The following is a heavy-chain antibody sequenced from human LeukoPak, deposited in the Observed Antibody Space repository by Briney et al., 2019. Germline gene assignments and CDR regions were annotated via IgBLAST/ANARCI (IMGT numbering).Heavy chain of an antibody. D-gene: IGHD6-19*01. V-gene: IGHV3-23*01. J-gene: IGHJ4*02. CDR3: AKQVAVAGIDY. Sequence: GGSLRLSCAASGFTFSSYGMSWVRQAPGKGLEWVSAISGSGGTTYYADSVKGRFTISRDNSKNTLYLQMNSLRAEDTAVYYCAKQVAVAGIDYWGQGTLVTVSS. CDR1: GFTFSSYG. CDR2: ISGSGGTT.